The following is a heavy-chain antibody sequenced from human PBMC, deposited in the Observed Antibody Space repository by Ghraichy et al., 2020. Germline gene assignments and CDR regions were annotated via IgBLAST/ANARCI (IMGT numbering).Heavy chain of an antibody. J-gene: IGHJ4*02. CDR3: ARLPVSSSWYPGTGSYFDY. CDR1: GGSFSGYY. Sequence: SETLSLTCAVYGGSFSGYYWSWIRQPPGKGLEWIGEINHSGSTNYNPSLKSRVTISVDTSKNQFSLKLSSVTAADTAVYYCARLPVSSSWYPGTGSYFDYWGQGTLVTVSS. D-gene: IGHD6-13*01. CDR2: INHSGST. V-gene: IGHV4-34*01.